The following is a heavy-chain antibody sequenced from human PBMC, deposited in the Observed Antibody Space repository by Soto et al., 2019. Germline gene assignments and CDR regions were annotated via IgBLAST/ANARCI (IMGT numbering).Heavy chain of an antibody. D-gene: IGHD2-2*01. CDR3: ARGSIVVVPAAIAYYGMDV. V-gene: IGHV3-33*01. Sequence: GGSLRLSCAASGFAFSSYGMHWVRQAPGKGLEWVAVIWYDGSNKYYADSVKGRFTISRDNSKNTLYLQMNSLRAEDTAVYYCARGSIVVVPAAIAYYGMDVWGQGTTVTVSS. J-gene: IGHJ6*02. CDR2: IWYDGSNK. CDR1: GFAFSSYG.